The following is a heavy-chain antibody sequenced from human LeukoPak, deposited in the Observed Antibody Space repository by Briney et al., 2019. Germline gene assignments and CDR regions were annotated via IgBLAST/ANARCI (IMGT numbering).Heavy chain of an antibody. Sequence: SETLSLTCTVSGDSISISNYYWGWIRQPPGKGLEWIGSIYYSGSTYYNPSLKSRVTISVDTSKNQFSLKLSSVTAADTAVYYCARLGATDFWGQGTLVTVSS. CDR2: IYYSGST. D-gene: IGHD1-26*01. CDR3: ARLGATDF. J-gene: IGHJ4*02. CDR1: GDSISISNYY. V-gene: IGHV4-39*01.